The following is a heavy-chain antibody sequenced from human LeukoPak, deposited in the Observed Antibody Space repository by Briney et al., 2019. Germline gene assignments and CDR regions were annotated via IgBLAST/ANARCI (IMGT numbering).Heavy chain of an antibody. V-gene: IGHV4-59*01. D-gene: IGHD5-12*01. Sequence: SETLSLTCTVSGGSISSYYWGWIRQPPGKGLEWLGYIYYSGSTNYNPSLKSQVTISVDTSKNQFSLKLSSVTAADTAVYYCARGAYSGYDWGFDYWGQGTLVTVSS. CDR3: ARGAYSGYDWGFDY. CDR1: GGSISSYY. CDR2: IYYSGST. J-gene: IGHJ4*02.